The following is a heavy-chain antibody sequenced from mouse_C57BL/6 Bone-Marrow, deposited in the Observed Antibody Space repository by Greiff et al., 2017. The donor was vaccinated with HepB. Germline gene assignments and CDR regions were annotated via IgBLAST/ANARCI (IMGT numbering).Heavy chain of an antibody. CDR3: ARITTVVGKYYAMDY. CDR1: GYTFTSYW. CDR2: IYPGSGST. Sequence: QVQLQQSGAELVKPGASVKMSCKASGYTFTSYWITWVKQRPGQGLEWIGDIYPGSGSTNYNEKFKSKATLTVDTSSSTAYMQLSSLTSEDSAVYYCARITTVVGKYYAMDYWGQGTSVTVSS. J-gene: IGHJ4*01. D-gene: IGHD1-1*01. V-gene: IGHV1-55*01.